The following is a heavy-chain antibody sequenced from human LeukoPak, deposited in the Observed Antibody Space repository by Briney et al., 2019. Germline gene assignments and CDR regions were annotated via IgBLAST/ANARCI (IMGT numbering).Heavy chain of an antibody. CDR3: AKEMGATNYFEY. D-gene: IGHD1-26*01. Sequence: GGSLRLSCAASGFTFSNSGMHWVRQAPGKGLEWVSVISYDGSNKFYADPVKGRLTISRDNSKNTLYLQMNSLRAEDTAVYYCAKEMGATNYFEYWGQGTLVTVSS. J-gene: IGHJ4*02. CDR1: GFTFSNSG. V-gene: IGHV3-30*18. CDR2: ISYDGSNK.